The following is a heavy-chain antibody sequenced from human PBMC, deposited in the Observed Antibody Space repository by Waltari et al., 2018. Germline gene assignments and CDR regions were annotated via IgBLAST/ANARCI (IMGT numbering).Heavy chain of an antibody. V-gene: IGHV3-48*03. D-gene: IGHD5-12*01. J-gene: IGHJ4*02. CDR3: ARALGGYASDY. Sequence: VQLVESGGGVVQPGRSLRLSCAASGFTFSSYELNWVRQAPGKGREWVSYISSSGRTIYYADSVKGRFTISRDNAKNSLYLQMNSLRAEDTAVYYCARALGGYASDYWGQGTLVTVSS. CDR2: ISSSGRTI. CDR1: GFTFSSYE.